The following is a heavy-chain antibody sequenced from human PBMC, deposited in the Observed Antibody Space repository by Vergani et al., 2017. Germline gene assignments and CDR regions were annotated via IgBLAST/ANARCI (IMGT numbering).Heavy chain of an antibody. CDR2: IIPILGIA. V-gene: IGHV1-69*04. Sequence: QVQLVQSGAEVKKPGSSVKVSCKASGGTFSSYAISWVRQAPGKGVEWMGRIIPILGIANYAQKFQGRVTITADKSTSTAYMGLSSLRSEDTAVYYCARGPGQDYDISSGWFDPWGQGTLVTVSS. CDR1: GGTFSSYA. CDR3: ARGPGQDYDISSGWFDP. J-gene: IGHJ5*02. D-gene: IGHD3-9*01.